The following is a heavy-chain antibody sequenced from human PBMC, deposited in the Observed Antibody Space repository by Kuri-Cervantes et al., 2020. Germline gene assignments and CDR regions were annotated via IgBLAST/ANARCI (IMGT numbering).Heavy chain of an antibody. D-gene: IGHD3-10*01. CDR3: ARGWKMVRGVIITGYYDMDV. J-gene: IGHJ6*02. V-gene: IGHV1-18*04. Sequence: ASVKVSCKASGYTITRYGISWVRQAPGQGLEWMGWISGYNGNTKYAQKFQGRVTMTIDTSTSTAYMELRSLRSDDTAVYYCARGWKMVRGVIITGYYDMDVWGQGTTVTVSS. CDR2: ISGYNGNT. CDR1: GYTITRYG.